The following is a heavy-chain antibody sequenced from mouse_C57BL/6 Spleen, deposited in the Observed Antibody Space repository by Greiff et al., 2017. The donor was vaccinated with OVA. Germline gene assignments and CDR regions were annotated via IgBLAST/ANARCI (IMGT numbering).Heavy chain of an antibody. CDR2: ISSGSSTI. Sequence: EVQVVESGGGLVKPGGSLKLSCAASGFTFSDYGMHWVRQAPEKGLEWVAYISSGSSTIYYADTVKGRFTISRDNAKNTLFLQMTSLRSEDTAMYYCARRCTTVVEDWYFDVWGTGTTVTVSS. V-gene: IGHV5-17*01. CDR1: GFTFSDYG. CDR3: ARRCTTVVEDWYFDV. D-gene: IGHD1-1*01. J-gene: IGHJ1*03.